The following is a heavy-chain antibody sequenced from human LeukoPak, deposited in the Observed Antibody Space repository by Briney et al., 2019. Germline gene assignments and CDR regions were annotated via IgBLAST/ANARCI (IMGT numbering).Heavy chain of an antibody. CDR2: ISISVRTI. CDR1: GFAFSTYA. Sequence: GGSLRLSCAASGFAFSTYARSGVRQAPGKGVEGVAYISISVRTIYYAASVKGRFTISRDNAKNSLYLQMNSLRAEDTAVYYCARTYYYGSGKDAFDIWGQGTMVTVSS. J-gene: IGHJ3*02. CDR3: ARTYYYGSGKDAFDI. V-gene: IGHV3-48*03. D-gene: IGHD3-10*01.